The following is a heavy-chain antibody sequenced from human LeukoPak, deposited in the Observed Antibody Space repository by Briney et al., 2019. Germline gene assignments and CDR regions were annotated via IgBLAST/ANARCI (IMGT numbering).Heavy chain of an antibody. J-gene: IGHJ4*02. CDR3: ATAEGR. Sequence: SETLSLTCTVSGGSISSHYWSWIRQPPGKRLEWIGYIYYSGSTNYNPSLKSRVTISVDTSKNQFSLKLSSVTAADTAVYYCATAEGRWSQGTLVTVSS. CDR2: IYYSGST. V-gene: IGHV4-59*11. CDR1: GGSISSHY. D-gene: IGHD3-10*01.